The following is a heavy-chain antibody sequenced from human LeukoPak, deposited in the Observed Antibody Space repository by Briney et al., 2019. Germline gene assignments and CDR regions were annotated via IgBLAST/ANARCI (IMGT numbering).Heavy chain of an antibody. CDR1: GGSFSGYY. CDR2: INHSGST. CDR3: ASLPRIAARPSYYYYYMDV. J-gene: IGHJ6*03. Sequence: SGTLSLTCAVYGGSFSGYYWSWIRQPPGKGLEWIGEINHSGSTNYNPSLKSRVTISVDTSKNQFSLKLSSVTAADTAVYYCASLPRIAARPSYYYYYMDVWGKGTTVTVSS. D-gene: IGHD6-6*01. V-gene: IGHV4-34*01.